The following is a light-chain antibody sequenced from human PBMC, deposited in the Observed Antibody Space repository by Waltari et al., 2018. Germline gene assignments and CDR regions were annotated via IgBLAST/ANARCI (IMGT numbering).Light chain of an antibody. J-gene: IGKJ1*01. CDR1: QSLRRS. Sequence: GAGQSLRRSLAWHTRNAVPAPSLLIYGASNRAAGIPDRFSGSGSWTDVSLIISRLEPEDFAVYYCQHYVSLPVTFGQGTKVEIK. CDR3: QHYVSLPVT. CDR2: GAS. V-gene: IGKV3-20*01.